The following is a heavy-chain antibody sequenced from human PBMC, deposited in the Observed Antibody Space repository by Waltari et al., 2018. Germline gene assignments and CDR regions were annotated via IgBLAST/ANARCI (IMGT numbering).Heavy chain of an antibody. D-gene: IGHD2-15*01. CDR2: ISYDGSNK. J-gene: IGHJ3*02. V-gene: IGHV3-30-3*01. Sequence: QVQLVESGGGVVQPGRSLRLSCAASGFTFSSYAMHWVRQAPGKGLEWVSVISYDGSNKYYADSVKGRFTISRDNSKNTLYLQMNSLRAEDTAVYYCASDEGVVVVAEWAFDIWGQGTMVTVSS. CDR1: GFTFSSYA. CDR3: ASDEGVVVVAEWAFDI.